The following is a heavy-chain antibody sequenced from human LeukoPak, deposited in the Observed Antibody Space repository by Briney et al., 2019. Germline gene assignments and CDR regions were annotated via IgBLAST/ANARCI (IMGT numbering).Heavy chain of an antibody. D-gene: IGHD1-26*01. V-gene: IGHV1-24*01. CDR2: FDPEDGET. CDR3: ATAPVGASELYYFDY. Sequence: ASVKVSCKVSGYTLTELSVHWVRQAPGKGLEWMGGFDPEDGETIYAQKFQGRVTMTEDTSTDTAYMELSSLRSEDTAVYYCATAPVGASELYYFDYWGQGTLVTVSS. J-gene: IGHJ4*02. CDR1: GYTLTELS.